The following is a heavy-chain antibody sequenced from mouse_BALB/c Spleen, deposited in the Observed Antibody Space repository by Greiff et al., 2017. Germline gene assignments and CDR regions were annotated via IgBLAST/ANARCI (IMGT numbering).Heavy chain of an antibody. J-gene: IGHJ2*01. CDR1: GYTFTSYW. D-gene: IGHD2-4*01. CDR3: TRGDYDYDY. Sequence: QVQLKQPGAELVRPGASVKLSCKASGYTFTSYWINWVKQRPGQGLEWIGNIYPSDSYTNYNQKFKDKATLTVDKSSSTAYMQLSSPTSEDSAVYYCTRGDYDYDYWGQGTTLTVSS. V-gene: IGHV1-69*02. CDR2: IYPSDSYT.